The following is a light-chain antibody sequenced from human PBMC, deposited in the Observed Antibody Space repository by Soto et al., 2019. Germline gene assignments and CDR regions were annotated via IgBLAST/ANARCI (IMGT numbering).Light chain of an antibody. CDR2: GVS. V-gene: IGKV3D-15*01. Sequence: EIVMTQSPATLSVSPGERAILSCRASQSFSTSLAWYQQKPGQPPRLLIYGVSNRAAGIPARFSGSGSGTEFTLTISGLQSDDSALYYCQQYNDWPWTFGQGTKVEIK. CDR1: QSFSTS. CDR3: QQYNDWPWT. J-gene: IGKJ1*01.